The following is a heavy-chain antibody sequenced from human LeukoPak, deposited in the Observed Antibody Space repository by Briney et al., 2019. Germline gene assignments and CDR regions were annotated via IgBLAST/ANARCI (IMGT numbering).Heavy chain of an antibody. D-gene: IGHD3-22*01. J-gene: IGHJ4*02. V-gene: IGHV3-53*01. CDR1: GFTVRSNY. CDR3: ARDKADSSAYHY. Sequence: PGGSLRLSCAASGFTVRSNYMSWVRQAPGKGLEWVSIIYSGGDTYYADSAKGRFTISRDNSKNTLYLQMNSLRAEDTAVYYCARDKADSSAYHYWGQGTLVTVSS. CDR2: IYSGGDT.